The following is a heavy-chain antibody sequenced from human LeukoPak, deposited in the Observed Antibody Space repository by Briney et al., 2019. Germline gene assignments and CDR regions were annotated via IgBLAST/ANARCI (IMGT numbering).Heavy chain of an antibody. CDR3: ARHGGGRYFDWLNNWFDP. V-gene: IGHV5-51*01. CDR2: IYPGDSDT. J-gene: IGHJ5*02. D-gene: IGHD3-9*01. CDR1: GYSFTSYW. Sequence: GESLKISCQSSGYSFTSYWIGWVRQMPGKGLEWMGIIYPGDSDTRYSPSFQGQVTIPADKSISTAYLQWSSLKASDTAMYYCARHGGGRYFDWLNNWFDPWGQGTLVTVSS.